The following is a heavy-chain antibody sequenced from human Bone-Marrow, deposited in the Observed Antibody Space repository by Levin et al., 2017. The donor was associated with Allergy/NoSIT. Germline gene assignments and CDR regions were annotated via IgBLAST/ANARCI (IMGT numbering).Heavy chain of an antibody. CDR2: ISYSGTT. D-gene: IGHD3-16*01. V-gene: IGHV4-31*03. J-gene: IGHJ5*02. Sequence: ASETLSLTCTVSGGSISSGGYYWSWIRQHPGEGLEWIGYISYSGTTYYNPSLKSRLIISVDTSKNQFSLKLNSVTAADTAVYYCARKRTNDDNVWNWFDPWGQGTLVTVSS. CDR1: GGSISSGGYY. CDR3: ARKRTNDDNVWNWFDP.